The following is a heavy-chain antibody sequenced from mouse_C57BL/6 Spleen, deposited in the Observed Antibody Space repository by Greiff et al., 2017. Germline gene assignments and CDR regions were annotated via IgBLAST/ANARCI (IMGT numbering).Heavy chain of an antibody. CDR3: AREETTVVVDHYYAMDY. Sequence: DVQLQESGPGLVKPSQSLSLTCSVTGYSITSGYYWNWIRQFPGNKLEWKGYISYDGSNNYNPSLKNRISITRDTSMNQFFLKLNSVTTEDTATYYCAREETTVVVDHYYAMDYWGQGTSVTVSS. CDR1: GYSITSGYY. J-gene: IGHJ4*01. D-gene: IGHD1-1*01. V-gene: IGHV3-6*01. CDR2: ISYDGSN.